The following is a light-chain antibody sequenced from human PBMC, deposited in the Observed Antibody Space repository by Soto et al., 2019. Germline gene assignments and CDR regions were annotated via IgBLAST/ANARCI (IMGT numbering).Light chain of an antibody. CDR3: QQYGSSQIT. CDR2: GAS. Sequence: EIVLTHSPGTLSLSPGERATLSCRASQSVSSSYLAWYQQKPGQAPRLLSYGASSRATGIPDRFSGSGSGTDFTLTISRLEPEDFAVYYCQQYGSSQITFGQGTRLEIK. J-gene: IGKJ5*01. CDR1: QSVSSSY. V-gene: IGKV3-20*01.